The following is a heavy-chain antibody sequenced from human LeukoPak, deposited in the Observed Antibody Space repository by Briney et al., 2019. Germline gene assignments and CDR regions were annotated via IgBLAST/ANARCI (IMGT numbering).Heavy chain of an antibody. J-gene: IGHJ4*02. CDR2: ISAYNGNT. V-gene: IGHV1-18*01. CDR3: AREVTGYSTYYFDY. Sequence: ASVKVSCKASGYTFTSYGISWVRQAPGQGLEWMGWISAYNGNTNYAQKLQGRVTMTTDTSTSTAYMELRSLRSDDTAVYYCAREVTGYSTYYFDYWGQGTLVTVSS. CDR1: GYTFTSYG. D-gene: IGHD3-9*01.